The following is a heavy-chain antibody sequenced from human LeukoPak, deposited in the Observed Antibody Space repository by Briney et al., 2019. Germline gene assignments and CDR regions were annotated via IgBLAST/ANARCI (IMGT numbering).Heavy chain of an antibody. J-gene: IGHJ4*02. D-gene: IGHD5-12*01. Sequence: ASVKVSCKASGYTFTTYAIHWVRQAPGRSLEWMGRINAGNGDAKYSQNFHDRITITRDTSVSTVYMELTSLRSEDTAVYSCARGVATNRYYFDYWGQGTLVTVSS. CDR2: INAGNGDA. CDR1: GYTFTTYA. V-gene: IGHV1-3*01. CDR3: ARGVATNRYYFDY.